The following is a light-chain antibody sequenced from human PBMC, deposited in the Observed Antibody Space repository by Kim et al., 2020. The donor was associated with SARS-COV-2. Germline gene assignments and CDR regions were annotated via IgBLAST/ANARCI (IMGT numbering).Light chain of an antibody. V-gene: IGKV3-11*01. CDR3: QQRSNWPPALT. CDR2: DAS. Sequence: PGERTTLSCRASQSVSTYLACYQQKPGQAPRLLIYDASNRDTGVPARFSGSGSGTDFTLTISSLQSEDFAVYYCQQRSNWPPALTFGGGTKVDIK. J-gene: IGKJ4*01. CDR1: QSVSTY.